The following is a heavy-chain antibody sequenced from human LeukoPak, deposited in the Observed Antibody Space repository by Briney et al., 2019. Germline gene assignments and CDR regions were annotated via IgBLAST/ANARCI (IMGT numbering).Heavy chain of an antibody. V-gene: IGHV4-4*07. J-gene: IGHJ6*02. D-gene: IGHD6-13*01. CDR2: IYTSGST. Sequence: SETLSLTCSVSGGSISRYYWSWIRQPAGKGLEWIGRIYTSGSTNYNPSLKSRVTMSVDTSKNQFSLKLSSVTAADTAVYYCTRSRYSSSWLTTRYYYYGMDVWGQGTTVTVSS. CDR3: TRSRYSSSWLTTRYYYYGMDV. CDR1: GGSISRYY.